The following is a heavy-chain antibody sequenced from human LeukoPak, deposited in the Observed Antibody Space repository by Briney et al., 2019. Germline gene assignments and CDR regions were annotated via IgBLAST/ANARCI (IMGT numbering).Heavy chain of an antibody. Sequence: GGSLRLSCAASGFTFSDYYMSWIRQAPGKGLEWVSYISSSGSTIYYADSVKGRFTISRDNAKNSLYLQMNSLRAEDTAVYYCARDQSSGWSQTDYWGQGTLVTASS. CDR2: ISSSGSTI. D-gene: IGHD6-19*01. CDR3: ARDQSSGWSQTDY. V-gene: IGHV3-11*01. J-gene: IGHJ4*02. CDR1: GFTFSDYY.